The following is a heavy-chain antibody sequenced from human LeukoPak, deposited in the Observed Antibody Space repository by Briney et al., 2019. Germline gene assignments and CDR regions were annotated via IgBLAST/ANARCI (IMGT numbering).Heavy chain of an antibody. CDR3: SREGKVIAAAGTNWFDP. CDR1: GGTFSSYA. CDR2: IIPIFGTA. Sequence: SVKVSCKASGGTFSSYAISWVRQAPGQGLEWMGGIIPIFGTANYAQKFQGRVTITADESTSTAYMELSSLRSEDTGVYYCSREGKVIAAAGTNWFDPWGQGTLVTVSS. J-gene: IGHJ5*02. D-gene: IGHD6-13*01. V-gene: IGHV1-69*01.